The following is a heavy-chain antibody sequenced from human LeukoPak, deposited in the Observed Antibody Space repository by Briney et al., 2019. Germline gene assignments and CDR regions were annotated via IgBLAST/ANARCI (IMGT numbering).Heavy chain of an antibody. D-gene: IGHD3-16*01. CDR3: ARGAYDYVWGSYEGAFDI. CDR1: GYTFTIYG. J-gene: IGHJ3*02. V-gene: IGHV1-18*01. CDR2: ISAYSGDT. Sequence: GASVKVSCKASGYTFTIYGISWVRQAPGQGLEWMGWISAYSGDTNYAQKFQGRATMTTDTSTSTAYMELSSLRSEDTAVYYCARGAYDYVWGSYEGAFDIWGQGTMVTVSS.